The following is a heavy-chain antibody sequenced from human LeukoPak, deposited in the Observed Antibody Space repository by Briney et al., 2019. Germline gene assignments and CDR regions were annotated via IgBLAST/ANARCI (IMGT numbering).Heavy chain of an antibody. CDR3: ARLVGRGPYYDYVWGSYSPQYYFDY. CDR1: GGSISSYY. Sequence: ETLSLTCTVSGGSISSYYWSWIRQPPGKGLEWIGYIYYSGSTNYNPSLKSRVTISVDTSKNQFSLKLSSVTAADTAVYYCARLVGRGPYYDYVWGSYSPQYYFDYWGQGTLVTVSS. V-gene: IGHV4-59*01. J-gene: IGHJ4*02. CDR2: IYYSGST. D-gene: IGHD3-16*01.